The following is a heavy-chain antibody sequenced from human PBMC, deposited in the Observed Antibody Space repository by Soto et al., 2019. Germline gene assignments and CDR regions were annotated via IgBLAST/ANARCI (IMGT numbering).Heavy chain of an antibody. CDR1: GDSVSSNSSA. CDR3: ARDWGRGGASPFDY. Sequence: SQTLPLPCAISGDSVSSNSSACNWIRQSPSRGLEWLGRTYYRSKWYNDYAVSVKSRITINPDTSKNQFSLQLNSVTPEDTAVYYCARDWGRGGASPFDYWGQGTLVTVSS. V-gene: IGHV6-1*01. CDR2: TYYRSKWYN. J-gene: IGHJ4*02. D-gene: IGHD3-10*01.